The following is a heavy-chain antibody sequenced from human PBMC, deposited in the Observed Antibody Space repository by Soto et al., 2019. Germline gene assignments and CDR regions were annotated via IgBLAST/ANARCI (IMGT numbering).Heavy chain of an antibody. Sequence: ASVKVSCKASGYTFTSYGISGVRQAPVQGLEWMGWISAYNGNTNYAQKLQGRVTMTTDKSTSTAYMELRSLRSDDTAVYYCARDSVSLYGMDVWGQGTTVTVSS. V-gene: IGHV1-18*04. J-gene: IGHJ6*02. CDR1: GYTFTSYG. D-gene: IGHD6-19*01. CDR3: ARDSVSLYGMDV. CDR2: ISAYNGNT.